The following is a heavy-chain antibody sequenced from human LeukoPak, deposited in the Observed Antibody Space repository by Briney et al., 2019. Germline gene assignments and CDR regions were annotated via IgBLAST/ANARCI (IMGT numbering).Heavy chain of an antibody. V-gene: IGHV3-30-3*01. Sequence: GRSLRLSCAASGFTFSNYAMRWVRQTPGKGLEWVAVISYDGSNKYYAESVKGRFTISRDNTKNTLYLQMNSLRAEDTAVYYCAREFVAGATSPSYWGQGTLVTVSS. CDR2: ISYDGSNK. CDR1: GFTFSNYA. D-gene: IGHD1-26*01. J-gene: IGHJ4*02. CDR3: AREFVAGATSPSY.